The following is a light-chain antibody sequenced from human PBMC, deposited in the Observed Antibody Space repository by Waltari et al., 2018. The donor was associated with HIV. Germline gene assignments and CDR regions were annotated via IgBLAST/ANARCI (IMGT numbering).Light chain of an antibody. CDR2: DVS. CDR3: SSYTSSSPYA. J-gene: IGLJ1*01. CDR1: SSDVGGYNY. Sequence: QSALTQPASVSGSPGQSITISCTGTSSDVGGYNYVSWYQQHPGKAPKLMIYDVSNPPSGVSNRFSGTRAGNTASLTISGLQAEDEADYYCSSYTSSSPYAFGTGTKVTVL. V-gene: IGLV2-14*03.